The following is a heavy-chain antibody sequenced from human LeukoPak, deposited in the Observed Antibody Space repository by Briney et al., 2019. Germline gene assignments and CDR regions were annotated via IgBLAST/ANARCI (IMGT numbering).Heavy chain of an antibody. Sequence: LPGGSLRLSCVASGFTISMYWMSWVRQAPGKGLEWLGNISPDGSDKEYVGSVKGRFIISRDNAENSLYLQMNSLRVEDTAVYYCTRLTTGDTTFVYWGQGVLVTVSS. V-gene: IGHV3-7*01. CDR1: GFTISMYW. CDR2: ISPDGSDK. D-gene: IGHD4-11*01. J-gene: IGHJ4*02. CDR3: TRLTTGDTTFVY.